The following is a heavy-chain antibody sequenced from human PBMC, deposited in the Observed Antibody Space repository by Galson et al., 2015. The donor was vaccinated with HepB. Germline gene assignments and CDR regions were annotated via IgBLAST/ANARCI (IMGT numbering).Heavy chain of an antibody. CDR1: GFTFSNDA. CDR3: AKRASPGYCSSTSCYGTFAFDI. V-gene: IGHV3-23*01. D-gene: IGHD2-2*01. Sequence: SLRVSCEASGFTFSNDAMSWVRQAPGKGLEWVRSISASGVGTYYAQTVKGRFTVSRDNSKNTLYLKMSSLIAEDTAVYYWAKRASPGYCSSTSCYGTFAFDIWGQGTMVTVSS. CDR2: ISASGVGT. J-gene: IGHJ3*02.